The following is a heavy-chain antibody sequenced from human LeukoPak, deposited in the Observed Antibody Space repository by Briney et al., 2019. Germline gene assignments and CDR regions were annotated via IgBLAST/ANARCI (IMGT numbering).Heavy chain of an antibody. J-gene: IGHJ4*02. Sequence: SETLSLTCTVSGGSISSSSYYWGWIRQPPGKGLEWIGSIYYSGSTYYNPSLKSRVTISVDTSKNQFSLKLSSVTAADTAVYYCARDGVQLWFDYWGQGTLVTVSS. CDR3: ARDGVQLWFDY. CDR2: IYYSGST. CDR1: GGSISSSSYY. V-gene: IGHV4-39*07. D-gene: IGHD5-18*01.